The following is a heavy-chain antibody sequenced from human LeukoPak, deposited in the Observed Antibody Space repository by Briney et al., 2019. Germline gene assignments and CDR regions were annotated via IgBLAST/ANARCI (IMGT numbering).Heavy chain of an antibody. D-gene: IGHD3-10*01. V-gene: IGHV4-4*09. Sequence: SETLSLTCTVSGGSISSYYWSWIRQPPGKGREWIGYIYTSGSTNYHPSLESRVTISVDTSKNQCSLKLSSVTAAETAVYYCARLRGSGTDAFDIWGQGTMVTVSS. CDR3: ARLRGSGTDAFDI. J-gene: IGHJ3*02. CDR1: GGSISSYY. CDR2: IYTSGST.